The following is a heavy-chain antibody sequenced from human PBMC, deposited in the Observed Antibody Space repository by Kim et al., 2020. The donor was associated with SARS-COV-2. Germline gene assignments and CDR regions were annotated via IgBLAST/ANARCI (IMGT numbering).Heavy chain of an antibody. CDR3: ARNGEVLGFTFGYIYFEL. CDR2: VYSSGST. J-gene: IGHJ2*01. V-gene: IGHV4-59*13. Sequence: SETLSLTCIVSGGSMDNYYWSWIRQSPGTGLEWIGHVYSSGSTKYNPALRSRVTISVDVSKKQISLKLTSVTAADTAMYYCARNGEVLGFTFGYIYFEL. CDR1: GGSMDNYY. D-gene: IGHD5-18*01.